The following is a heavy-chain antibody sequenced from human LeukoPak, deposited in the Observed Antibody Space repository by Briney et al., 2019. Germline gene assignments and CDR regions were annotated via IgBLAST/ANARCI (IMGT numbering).Heavy chain of an antibody. D-gene: IGHD2-8*01. CDR2: ISGDGGST. CDR3: AKDVLSTGSPTPPGVDY. CDR1: GFTFDDYA. V-gene: IGHV3-43*02. J-gene: IGHJ4*02. Sequence: GGSLRLSCAASGFTFDDYAMHWVRQAPGKGLEWVSLISGDGGSTYYADSVKGRFTISRDNSKNSLYLQVNSLRTEDTALYYCAKDVLSTGSPTPPGVDYWGQGTLVTVSS.